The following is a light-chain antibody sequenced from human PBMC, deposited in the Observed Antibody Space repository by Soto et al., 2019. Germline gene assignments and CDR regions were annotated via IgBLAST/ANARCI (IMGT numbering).Light chain of an antibody. Sequence: EIVMTQSPATLSVSPGERATLSCRASQSVSNKVAWYQQKPGQAPRLLIYGASTRATGIPARFSGSGSGTELPLTISSLQSEDFAVYYCQQYNNWPRTFGQGTKLEIK. CDR2: GAS. CDR1: QSVSNK. V-gene: IGKV3-15*01. CDR3: QQYNNWPRT. J-gene: IGKJ2*02.